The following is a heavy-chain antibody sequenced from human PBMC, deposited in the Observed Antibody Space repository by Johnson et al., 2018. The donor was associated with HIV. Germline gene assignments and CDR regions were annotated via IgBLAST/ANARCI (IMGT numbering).Heavy chain of an antibody. Sequence: QVQLVESGGGVVQPGRSLRLSCAASGFTFSSYAMHWVRQAPGKGLEWVAVISDDGSNKYYADSVKGRFTISRDNSKNTLYLQMNSLRVEDTAVYYCAKVLERVVVVAANLGAFDIWGQGTMVTVSS. J-gene: IGHJ3*02. CDR2: ISDDGSNK. V-gene: IGHV3-30*04. CDR1: GFTFSSYA. CDR3: AKVLERVVVVAANLGAFDI. D-gene: IGHD2-15*01.